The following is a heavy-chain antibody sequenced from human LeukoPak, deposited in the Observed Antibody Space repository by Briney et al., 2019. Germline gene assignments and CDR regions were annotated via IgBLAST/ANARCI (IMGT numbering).Heavy chain of an antibody. CDR2: ISSSSYI. Sequence: GGSLRLPCAASGFTFSSYSMNWVRQAPGKGLEWVSSISSSSYIYYADSVKGRFTISRDNAKNSLYLQMNSLRAEDTAVYYCARGLRDGYNPYDYWGQGTLVTVSS. V-gene: IGHV3-21*01. D-gene: IGHD5-24*01. J-gene: IGHJ4*02. CDR3: ARGLRDGYNPYDY. CDR1: GFTFSSYS.